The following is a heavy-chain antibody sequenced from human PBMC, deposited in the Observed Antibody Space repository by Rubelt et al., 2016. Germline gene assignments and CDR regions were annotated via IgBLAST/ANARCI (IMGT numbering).Heavy chain of an antibody. V-gene: IGHV3-74*01. D-gene: IGHD6-13*01. J-gene: IGHJ4*02. CDR3: AKDGQNQLVRFDY. Sequence: RINIDGYSTSYADSVKGRFTISRDNSKNTLYLQMNSLRAEDTAVYYCAKDGQNQLVRFDYWGQGTLVTVSS. CDR2: INIDGYST.